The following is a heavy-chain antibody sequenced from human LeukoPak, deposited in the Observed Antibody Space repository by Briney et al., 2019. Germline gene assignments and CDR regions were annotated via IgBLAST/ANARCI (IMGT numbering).Heavy chain of an antibody. Sequence: GESLRISCKGSGYSFTSYWITWARQMPGKGLEWMGRIDPSDSYTNYSPSFQGHVTISADKSISTGYLQWNSLKASDTAMYYCASGSGLYSPDYWGQGTLVTVSS. J-gene: IGHJ4*02. CDR3: ASGSGLYSPDY. CDR2: IDPSDSYT. V-gene: IGHV5-10-1*01. CDR1: GYSFTSYW. D-gene: IGHD2-21*01.